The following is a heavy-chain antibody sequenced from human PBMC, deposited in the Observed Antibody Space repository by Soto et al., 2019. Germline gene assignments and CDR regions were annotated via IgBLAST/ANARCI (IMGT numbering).Heavy chain of an antibody. CDR1: GFTFSSYS. Sequence: EVQLVESGGGLVQPGGSLRLSCAASGFTFSSYSMNWVRQAPGKGLEWVSYISSSSSTIYYADSVKGRFTISRDNAKKSLYLQMNSLRDEDTAVYYCARDLEIFGVDNYYYGMDVWGQGTTVTVSS. D-gene: IGHD3-3*01. J-gene: IGHJ6*02. CDR3: ARDLEIFGVDNYYYGMDV. V-gene: IGHV3-48*02. CDR2: ISSSSSTI.